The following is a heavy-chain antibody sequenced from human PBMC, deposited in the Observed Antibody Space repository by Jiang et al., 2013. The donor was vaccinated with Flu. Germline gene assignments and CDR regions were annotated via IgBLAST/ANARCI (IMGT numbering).Heavy chain of an antibody. J-gene: IGHJ6*02. CDR3: AKDGVGYFYDMDV. CDR2: INWNSGDI. Sequence: SGINWNSGDIGYADSVQGRFTISRDNAKNSLYLQMNSLRAEDTALYYCAKDGVGYFYDMDVWGQGTTVTVSS. D-gene: IGHD2/OR15-2a*01. V-gene: IGHV3-9*01.